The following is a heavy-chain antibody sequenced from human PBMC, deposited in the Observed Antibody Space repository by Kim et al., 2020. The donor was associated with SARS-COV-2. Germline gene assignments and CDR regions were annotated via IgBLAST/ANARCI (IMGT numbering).Heavy chain of an antibody. V-gene: IGHV4-39*01. CDR3: ASRSWDILTGYHDY. Sequence: SETLSLTCTVSGGSISSSSYYWGWIRQPPGKGLEWIGSIYYSGRTYYNPSLKSRVTISVDTSKNQFSLKLSSVTAADTAVYYCASRSWDILTGYHDYWGQGTLVTVSS. CDR1: GGSISSSSYY. CDR2: IYYSGRT. D-gene: IGHD3-9*01. J-gene: IGHJ4*02.